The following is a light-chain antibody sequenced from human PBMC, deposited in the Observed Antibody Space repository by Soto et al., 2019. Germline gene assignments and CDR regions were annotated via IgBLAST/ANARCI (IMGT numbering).Light chain of an antibody. Sequence: DIQMTQSPSSLSASVGDRVTISCRASQGINNDLGWYQQKPGKAPKRLIYEASTLQSGVPSRFSCSRSGTEFTLTISSLQPEDFATDYCLQHNDYPRTFGGGTQVAIK. CDR2: EAS. CDR3: LQHNDYPRT. CDR1: QGINND. V-gene: IGKV1-17*01. J-gene: IGKJ4*01.